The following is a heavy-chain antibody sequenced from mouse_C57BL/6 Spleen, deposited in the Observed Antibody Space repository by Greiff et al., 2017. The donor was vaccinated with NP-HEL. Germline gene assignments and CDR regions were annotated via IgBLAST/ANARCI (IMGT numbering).Heavy chain of an antibody. D-gene: IGHD3-2*01. CDR2: INPNYGTT. CDR1: GYSFTDYN. Sequence: EVKLVESGPELVKPGASVKISCKASGYSFTDYNMNWVKQSNGKSLEWIGVINPNYGTTSYNQKFKGKATLTVDQSSSTAYMQLNSLTSEDSAVYYCARSLDSSYYFDYWGQGTTLTVSS. J-gene: IGHJ2*01. V-gene: IGHV1-39*01. CDR3: ARSLDSSYYFDY.